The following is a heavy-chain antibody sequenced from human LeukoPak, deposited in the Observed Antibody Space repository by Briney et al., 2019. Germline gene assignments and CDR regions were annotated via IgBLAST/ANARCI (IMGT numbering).Heavy chain of an antibody. V-gene: IGHV4-34*01. J-gene: IGHJ4*02. CDR1: GGSFSGYY. D-gene: IGHD3-16*01. CDR2: INHSGST. CDR3: ARDWGGLDY. Sequence: SETLSLTCAVYGGSFSGYYWSWIRQPPGKGLEWIGEINHSGSTNYNPSLKSRVTISVDTSKNQFSLKLSSVTAADTAVYYCARDWGGLDYWGQGTLVTVSS.